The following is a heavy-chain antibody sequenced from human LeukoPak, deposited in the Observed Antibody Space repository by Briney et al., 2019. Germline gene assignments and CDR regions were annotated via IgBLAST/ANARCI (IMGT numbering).Heavy chain of an antibody. V-gene: IGHV3-30*04. CDR2: ISYDGSNK. CDR1: GFTFSSYA. J-gene: IGHJ5*02. CDR3: ARDRTTGGYWFDP. D-gene: IGHD1-1*01. Sequence: PGRSLRLSCAASGFTFSSYAMHWVRQAPGKGLEWVAVISYDGSNKYYADSVKGRFTISRDNSKNTLYLEMNSLRAEDTAVYYCARDRTTGGYWFDPWGQGTLVTVSS.